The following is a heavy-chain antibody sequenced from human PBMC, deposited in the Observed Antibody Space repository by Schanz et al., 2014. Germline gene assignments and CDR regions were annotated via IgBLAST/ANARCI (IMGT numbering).Heavy chain of an antibody. Sequence: EVQLVESGGGLIQPGGSLRLSCAASGFGFSSYSMNWVRQAPGKGLEWVSAISGSGGSTYYADSVKGRFTISRDNAKNTLYLQMNSLRAEDTALYYCVRDELLWFGEVLSLDYWGQGALVTVSS. D-gene: IGHD3-10*01. J-gene: IGHJ4*02. V-gene: IGHV3-23*04. CDR2: ISGSGGST. CDR3: VRDELLWFGEVLSLDY. CDR1: GFGFSSYS.